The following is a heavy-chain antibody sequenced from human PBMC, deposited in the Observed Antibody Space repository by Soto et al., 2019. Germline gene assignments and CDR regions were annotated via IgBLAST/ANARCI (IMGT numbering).Heavy chain of an antibody. CDR3: ARERNTGYDYSYYYGMDV. J-gene: IGHJ6*02. CDR1: GFTFNPHA. V-gene: IGHV3-30-3*01. Sequence: GGSLRLSCAASGFTFNPHAMHWVRQGPGKGLEWVAVISYEGSNKYYADSVKGRFTISRDNSKNTLYLQMNSLRAEDTAVYYCARERNTGYDYSYYYGMDVWGQGTTVTVSS. CDR2: ISYEGSNK. D-gene: IGHD5-18*01.